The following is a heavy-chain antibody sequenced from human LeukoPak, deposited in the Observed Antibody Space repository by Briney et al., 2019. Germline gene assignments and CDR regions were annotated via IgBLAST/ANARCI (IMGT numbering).Heavy chain of an antibody. CDR1: GGSISSHF. V-gene: IGHV4-59*08. D-gene: IGHD3-22*01. J-gene: IGHJ4*02. CDR3: ARIYDSSDYSTYYFDY. CDR2: ISNSGST. Sequence: SETLSPTCTVSGGSISSHFWSWIRQPPGKGLEWIGYISNSGSTNYNSSLKSRVTISADTSKNQFSLKVSSVTAADTAVYYCARIYDSSDYSTYYFDYWGQGTLVTVSS.